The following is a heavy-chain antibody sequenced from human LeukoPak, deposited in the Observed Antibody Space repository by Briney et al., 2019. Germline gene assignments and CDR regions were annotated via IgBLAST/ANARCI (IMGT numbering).Heavy chain of an antibody. CDR2: ISGSGGST. Sequence: QAGRSLRLSCAASGFTFSSYAMSWVRQAPGKGLEWVSAISGSGGSTYYADSVKGRFTISRDNSKNTLYLQMNSLRAEDAAVYYCATSSTSRRFNDYWGQGTLVTVSS. CDR1: GFTFSSYA. D-gene: IGHD2-2*01. CDR3: ATSSTSRRFNDY. J-gene: IGHJ4*02. V-gene: IGHV3-23*01.